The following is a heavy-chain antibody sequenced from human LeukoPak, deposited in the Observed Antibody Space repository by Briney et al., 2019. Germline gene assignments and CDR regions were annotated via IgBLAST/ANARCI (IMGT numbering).Heavy chain of an antibody. J-gene: IGHJ5*02. CDR2: ISYSGST. V-gene: IGHV4-39*01. D-gene: IGHD6-13*01. Sequence: PSETLSLTCTVSGGSISSRSYYWGWIRQPRGKGLDWIGSISYSGSTYYNPSLKSRVTISVDTSKNQFSLKLSSVTAADTAVYYCATHSSSSWYWFDPWGQGTLVTVSS. CDR1: GGSISSRSYY. CDR3: ATHSSSSWYWFDP.